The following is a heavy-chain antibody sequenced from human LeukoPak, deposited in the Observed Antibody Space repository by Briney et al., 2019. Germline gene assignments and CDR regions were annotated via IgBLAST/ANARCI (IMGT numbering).Heavy chain of an antibody. V-gene: IGHV3-21*01. J-gene: IGHJ4*02. CDR1: GFTFSSYS. D-gene: IGHD6-19*01. CDR3: ARVLAVAGFDY. Sequence: GGSLRLSCAASGFTFSSYSMNWVRQAPGKGLEWVSSISSSSSYIYYADSVKGRFTITRDNAKNSLYLQMNSLRAEDTAVYYCARVLAVAGFDYWGQGTLVTVSS. CDR2: ISSSSSYI.